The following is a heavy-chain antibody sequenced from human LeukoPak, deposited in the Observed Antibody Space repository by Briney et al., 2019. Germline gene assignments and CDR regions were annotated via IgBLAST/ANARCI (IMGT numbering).Heavy chain of an antibody. J-gene: IGHJ5*02. CDR3: AREGYCSSTSCYEGGWFDP. CDR2: INPNSGGT. V-gene: IGHV1-2*02. Sequence: ASVKVSCKASGYTFTGYYMHWVRQAPGQGLEWMGWINPNSGGTNYAQKFQGRVTMTRDTSVSIAYMELSRLRSDDTAVYYCAREGYCSSTSCYEGGWFDPWGQGTLVTVSS. CDR1: GYTFTGYY. D-gene: IGHD2-2*01.